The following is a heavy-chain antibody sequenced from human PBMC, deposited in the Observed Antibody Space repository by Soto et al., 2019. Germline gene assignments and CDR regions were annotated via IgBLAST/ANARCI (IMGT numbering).Heavy chain of an antibody. CDR3: EKDLRVLLWFGFLDALDF. D-gene: IGHD3-10*01. CDR1: TLTSRNYA. CDR2: ITVTDRST. Sequence: GGSRRLSCAASTLTSRNYAISWVRPAPGKLLEWLSSITVTDRSTYYADYVKGRLTIARDNCKNTLYLQTNSMSTVETELSYCEKDLRVLLWFGFLDALDFWGQGTMVTVSS. J-gene: IGHJ3*01. V-gene: IGHV3-23*01.